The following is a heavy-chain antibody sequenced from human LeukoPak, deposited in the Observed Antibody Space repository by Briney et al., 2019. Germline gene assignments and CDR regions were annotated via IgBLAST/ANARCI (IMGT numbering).Heavy chain of an antibody. V-gene: IGHV3-11*01. D-gene: IGHD1-14*01. J-gene: IGHJ4*02. CDR1: GFTFSDYY. Sequence: GSLRLSCAASGFTFSDYYMSWIRQAPGKGLEWVSYISSSGSTIYYADSVKGRFTISRDNAKNSLYLQMNSLRAEDTALYYCARENQTAVGYYFDYWGQGTLVTVSS. CDR2: ISSSGSTI. CDR3: ARENQTAVGYYFDY.